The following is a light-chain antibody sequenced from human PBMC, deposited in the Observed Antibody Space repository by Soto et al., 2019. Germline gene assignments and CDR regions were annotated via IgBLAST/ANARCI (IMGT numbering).Light chain of an antibody. V-gene: IGKV1-5*03. CDR2: KAS. Sequence: DIQMTQSPSTLSASVGDRVTITCRASQRISSWLAWYQQKPGKAPKLLIYKASILESGAPSRFSGSGSGTEFTLTISSLQPDDFATYYCQQYEDNYTFGQGTKLEI. J-gene: IGKJ2*01. CDR1: QRISSW. CDR3: QQYEDNYT.